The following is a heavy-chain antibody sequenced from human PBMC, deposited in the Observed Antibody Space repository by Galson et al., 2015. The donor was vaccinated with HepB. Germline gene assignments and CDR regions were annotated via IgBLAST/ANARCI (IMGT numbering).Heavy chain of an antibody. V-gene: IGHV6-1*01. CDR3: TRVRHLALGMDV. J-gene: IGHJ6*02. Sequence: CAISGDSVSTNIVAWNWIRQSPSRGLEWLGRTYYRSKWYNDYAVSVQSRITINPDTSRNQFSLQLNSVTPEDTGVYYCTRVRHLALGMDVWGQGTTVTVSS. CDR1: GDSVSTNIVA. D-gene: IGHD5-12*01. CDR2: TYYRSKWYN.